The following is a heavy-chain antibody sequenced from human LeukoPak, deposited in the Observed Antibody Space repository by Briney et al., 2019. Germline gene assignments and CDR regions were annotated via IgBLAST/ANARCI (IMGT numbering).Heavy chain of an antibody. CDR2: IRSSSET. CDR1: GFIFSQYS. J-gene: IGHJ5*02. Sequence: GGSLRLSCEASGFIFSQYSMNWVRQAPGKGLEWVSHIRSSSETFYADSVKGRFTISRDNARNSLYLQMNNLRGEDTAIYYCARDAGNSGYGCDLWGQGTLVTVSS. D-gene: IGHD5-12*01. V-gene: IGHV3-48*01. CDR3: ARDAGNSGYGCDL.